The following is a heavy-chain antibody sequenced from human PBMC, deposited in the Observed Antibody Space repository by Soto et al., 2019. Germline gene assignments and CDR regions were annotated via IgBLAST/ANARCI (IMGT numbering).Heavy chain of an antibody. CDR2: ISSSGSTI. V-gene: IGHV3-11*01. CDR1: GFTFSDYY. D-gene: IGHD1-26*01. Sequence: NPGGSLRLSCAASGFTFSDYYMSWIRQAPGKGLEWVSYISSSGSTIYYADSVKGRFTISRDNAKNSLYLQMNSLRAEDTAVYYCARDSQGHGEWEQAFDIWGQGTMVTVSS. CDR3: ARDSQGHGEWEQAFDI. J-gene: IGHJ3*02.